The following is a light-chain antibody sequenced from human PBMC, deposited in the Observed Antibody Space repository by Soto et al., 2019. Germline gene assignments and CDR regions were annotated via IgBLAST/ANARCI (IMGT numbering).Light chain of an antibody. Sequence: EIVLTQSPGTLSLSPGARRPLSCRARQNLGTLYLAWFQQKSGQAPRLLIYSASTRATGIPARFSGSGSGTDFTLTISSLQSEDFAVYYCQQYYDWPITFGQGTRLEIK. CDR2: SAS. J-gene: IGKJ5*01. CDR3: QQYYDWPIT. CDR1: QNLGTLY. V-gene: IGKV3-15*01.